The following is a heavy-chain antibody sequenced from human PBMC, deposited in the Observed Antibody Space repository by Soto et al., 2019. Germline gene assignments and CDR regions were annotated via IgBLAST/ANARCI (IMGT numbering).Heavy chain of an antibody. Sequence: QVQLVQSGAEVKKPGSSVKVSCKTSGGTFSRFGISWVRQARGQGLGWMGGIIPMLGTPNYAQKFQGRVTITADVTTNTAHMELSSLRPEDTAVYFCARVVSNHVSGPHYYGYGMEVWGQGTAVTVSS. CDR1: GGTFSRFG. CDR3: ARVVSNHVSGPHYYGYGMEV. CDR2: IIPMLGTP. J-gene: IGHJ6*02. V-gene: IGHV1-69*11. D-gene: IGHD3-3*01.